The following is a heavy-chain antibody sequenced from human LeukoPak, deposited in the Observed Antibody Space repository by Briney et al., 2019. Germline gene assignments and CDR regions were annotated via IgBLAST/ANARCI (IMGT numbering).Heavy chain of an antibody. J-gene: IGHJ1*01. CDR2: ISAYSGGT. V-gene: IGHV1-18*01. CDR3: ARGALEGDFQH. D-gene: IGHD3-16*01. Sequence: ASVKVSCKASGYTFTSYGISWVRQAPGQGLEWMGWISAYSGGTNYAQKFQGRVTMTRDTSISTVYMELSSLRSEDTAVYYCARGALEGDFQHWGQGTLVTVSS. CDR1: GYTFTSYG.